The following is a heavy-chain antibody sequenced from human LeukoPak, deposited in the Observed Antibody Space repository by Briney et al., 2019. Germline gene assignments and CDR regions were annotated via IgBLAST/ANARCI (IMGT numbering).Heavy chain of an antibody. V-gene: IGHV4-59*01. D-gene: IGHD7-27*01. CDR2: IYHTGST. CDR3: ASRKLGNDY. CDR1: GGSISSYY. Sequence: PSETLSLICTVSGGSISSYYWSWIRQSPGKGLEWIGYIYHTGSTSYSPSLKSRVTISADTSQNQFSLKLSSVTAADTAVYYCASRKLGNDYWGQGTLVTVSS. J-gene: IGHJ4*02.